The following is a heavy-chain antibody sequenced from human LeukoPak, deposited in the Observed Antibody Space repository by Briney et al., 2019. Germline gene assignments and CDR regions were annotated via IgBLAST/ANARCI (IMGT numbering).Heavy chain of an antibody. V-gene: IGHV4-39*07. J-gene: IGHJ4*02. CDR1: GGSIRSSGYY. Sequence: SETLSLTCTVSGGSIRSSGYYWGWIRQPPGKGLEWIGSIYDSGSTYYNPSLKSRVTISVDTSKNQFSLKLSSVAAADTAVYYCASVRYYYDSSGYYFLDYWGQGTLVTVSS. CDR3: ASVRYYYDSSGYYFLDY. CDR2: IYDSGST. D-gene: IGHD3-22*01.